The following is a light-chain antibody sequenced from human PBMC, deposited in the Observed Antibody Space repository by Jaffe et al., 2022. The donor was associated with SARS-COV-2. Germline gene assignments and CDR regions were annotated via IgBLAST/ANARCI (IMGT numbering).Light chain of an antibody. Sequence: VLMTQSPATLSVSPGERATLSCRASQSVRGFLVWYQQKPGQAPRLLIYGASTRATGLPARFSGSGSGTEFTLTISGLQSEDSAIYYCQQYYYWPLTFGGGTKVEIK. CDR1: QSVRGF. CDR2: GAS. CDR3: QQYYYWPLT. J-gene: IGKJ4*01. V-gene: IGKV3-15*01.